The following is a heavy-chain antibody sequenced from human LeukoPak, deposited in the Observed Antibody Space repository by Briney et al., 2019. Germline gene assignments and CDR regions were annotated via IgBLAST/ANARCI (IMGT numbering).Heavy chain of an antibody. J-gene: IGHJ6*02. CDR1: GFTFSHYA. Sequence: PGRSLRLSCAASGFTFSHYAMHWVRQAPGKGLEWVALISYDGSNIQYADSLKGRFTISRDNFKNTLYLQMNSLRVDDTAVYYCARDLPPEDVWGQGTTVTVSS. CDR3: ARDLPPEDV. CDR2: ISYDGSNI. V-gene: IGHV3-30-3*01.